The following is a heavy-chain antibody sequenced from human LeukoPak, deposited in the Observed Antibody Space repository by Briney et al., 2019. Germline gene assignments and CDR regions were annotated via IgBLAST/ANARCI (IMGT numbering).Heavy chain of an antibody. CDR3: AKDVRGINMLRGVITTGY. CDR2: ISGIGGST. CDR1: GFTFSSYA. Sequence: GGSLKLSCAASGFTFSSYAMSWVRQAPGKGLEWVSAISGIGGSTYYADSVKGRFTISRDNSKNTLYLQMNSLRAEDTAVYYCAKDVRGINMLRGVITTGYWGQGTLVTVSS. J-gene: IGHJ4*02. D-gene: IGHD3-10*01. V-gene: IGHV3-23*01.